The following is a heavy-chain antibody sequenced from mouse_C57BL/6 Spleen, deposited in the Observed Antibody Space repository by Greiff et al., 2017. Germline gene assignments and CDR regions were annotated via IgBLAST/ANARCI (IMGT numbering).Heavy chain of an antibody. J-gene: IGHJ4*01. V-gene: IGHV6-3*01. Sequence: EVKVEESGGGLVQPGGSMKLSCVASGFTFSNYWMNWVRQSPEKGLEWVAQIRLKSDNYATHYAESVKGRFTISRDDSKSSVYLRMNNLRAEDTGIYYCTDLYYAMDYWGQGTSVTVSS. CDR2: IRLKSDNYAT. CDR3: TDLYYAMDY. CDR1: GFTFSNYW.